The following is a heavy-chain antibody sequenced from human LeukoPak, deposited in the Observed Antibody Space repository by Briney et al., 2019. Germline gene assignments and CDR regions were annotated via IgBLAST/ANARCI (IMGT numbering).Heavy chain of an antibody. CDR3: AKVLEQLVPDY. Sequence: GGSLRLSCAASGFTFSNYGMNWVRQAPGKGLEWVSYISSSSSYIYYADSVKGRFTISRDNAKNSLYLQMNSLRAEDTAVYYCAKVLEQLVPDYWGPGTLVTVSS. CDR1: GFTFSNYG. D-gene: IGHD6-6*01. CDR2: ISSSSSYI. V-gene: IGHV3-21*01. J-gene: IGHJ4*02.